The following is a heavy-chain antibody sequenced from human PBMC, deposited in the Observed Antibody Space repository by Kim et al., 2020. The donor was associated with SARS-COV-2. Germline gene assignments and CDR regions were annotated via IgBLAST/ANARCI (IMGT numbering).Heavy chain of an antibody. CDR2: IVVGSGNT. Sequence: SVKVSCKASGFTFTSSAVQWVRQARGQRLEWIGWIVVGSGNTNYAQKFQERVTINRDMSTSTAYMELSSLRSEDTAVYYCAAETVWGIVGATRVEENAFDIWGQGTMVTVSS. J-gene: IGHJ3*02. CDR1: GFTFTSSA. V-gene: IGHV1-58*01. CDR3: AAETVWGIVGATRVEENAFDI. D-gene: IGHD1-26*01.